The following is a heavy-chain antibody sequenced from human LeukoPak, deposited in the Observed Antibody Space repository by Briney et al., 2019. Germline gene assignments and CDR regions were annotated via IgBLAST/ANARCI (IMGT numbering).Heavy chain of an antibody. J-gene: IGHJ3*02. CDR1: GYSFTSYW. Sequence: GESLKISCKCSGYSFTSYWIGWVRQMPGKGLEWMGIIYPGDSDTRYSPSFQGQVTISADKSISTAYLQWSSLKASDTAMYYCARLGEGTMVRGVHGAFDIWGQGTMVTVSS. CDR2: IYPGDSDT. CDR3: ARLGEGTMVRGVHGAFDI. D-gene: IGHD3-10*01. V-gene: IGHV5-51*01.